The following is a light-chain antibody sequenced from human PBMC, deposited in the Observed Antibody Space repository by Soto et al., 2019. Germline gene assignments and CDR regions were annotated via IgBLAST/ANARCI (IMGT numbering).Light chain of an antibody. CDR1: QSVSNNY. CDR2: GAS. J-gene: IGKJ5*01. CDR3: QQYDDSIT. Sequence: EIVLTQSPDTLSLSPGDSATLSCRASQSVSNNYLAWYQQKPGRAPRLLIYGASNRATGIPDRFSGSGSGTDFTLTISRLEPEDFAVFFCQQYDDSITFGQGTRLE. V-gene: IGKV3-20*01.